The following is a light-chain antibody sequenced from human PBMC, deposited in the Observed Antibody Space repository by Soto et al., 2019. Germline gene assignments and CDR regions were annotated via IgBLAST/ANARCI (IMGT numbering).Light chain of an antibody. CDR2: EVS. CDR3: SSYTSSSIDYV. J-gene: IGLJ1*01. CDR1: SSDVGCYNY. V-gene: IGLV2-14*01. Sequence: QSALTQPASVSGSPGQSITISCTGTSSDVGCYNYVSWYQQHPGKAPKLMIYEVSNRPSGVSNRFSGSKSGNTASLTISGLQDEDEADDSCSSYTSSSIDYVFGTGTKVTVL.